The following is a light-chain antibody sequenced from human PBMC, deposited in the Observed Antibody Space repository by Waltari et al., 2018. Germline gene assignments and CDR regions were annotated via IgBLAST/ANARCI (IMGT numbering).Light chain of an antibody. Sequence: DIVMTQSPDSLAGSLGDRATINGKSSQSVLYSSNNKNYLAGYQQKPGQPPKPLIYWASTRESGVPDRFSGSGSGTDFTLTISSLQAEDVAVYYCQQYYSIPYTFGQGTKLEIK. V-gene: IGKV4-1*01. CDR3: QQYYSIPYT. CDR1: QSVLYSSNNKNY. J-gene: IGKJ2*01. CDR2: WAS.